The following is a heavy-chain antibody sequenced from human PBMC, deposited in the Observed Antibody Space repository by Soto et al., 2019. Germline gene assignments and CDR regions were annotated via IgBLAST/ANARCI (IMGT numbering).Heavy chain of an antibody. Sequence: QVQLVQSGAEVKRPGSSVKVSCESSGDTFNSYVISWVRQAPGQGLEWMGGIIPIIGVTHYAQKFQGRVTISALSSTGTAYMELTNLGFEDTALYYCARESLGAKGAEHWGQGILVTVSS. CDR3: ARESLGAKGAEH. J-gene: IGHJ4*02. D-gene: IGHD3-16*01. CDR2: IIPIIGVT. CDR1: GDTFNSYV. V-gene: IGHV1-69*17.